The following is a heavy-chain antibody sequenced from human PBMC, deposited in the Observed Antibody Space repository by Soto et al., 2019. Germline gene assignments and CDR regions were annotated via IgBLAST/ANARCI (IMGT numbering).Heavy chain of an antibody. D-gene: IGHD1-26*01. CDR3: ARLGGNGDA. CDR2: LSGGGANT. Sequence: EVQLLESGGGLVQPGGSLRLSCAASGFTFSTYSMAWVRQAPGKGLAWVSGLSGGGANTFYADSVKGRFTISMDNSKNTVYLQIYSLRVGETAAYYYARLGGNGDAWGRGTLFPV. J-gene: IGHJ4*02. V-gene: IGHV3-23*01. CDR1: GFTFSTYS.